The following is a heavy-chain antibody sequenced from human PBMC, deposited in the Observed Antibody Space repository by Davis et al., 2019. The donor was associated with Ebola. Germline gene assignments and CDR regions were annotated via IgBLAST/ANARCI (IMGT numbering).Heavy chain of an antibody. Sequence: MPSETLSLTCTVSGGSISSSSYSWGWIRQPPGKGPEWIGYIYYSGSTNYNPSLKSRVTISVDTSKNQFSLKLSSVTAADTAVYYCARHEQPGAYSSGWCAPGYYYGMDVWGQGTTVTVSS. CDR3: ARHEQPGAYSSGWCAPGYYYGMDV. CDR1: GGSISSSSYS. V-gene: IGHV4-61*05. J-gene: IGHJ6*02. CDR2: IYYSGST. D-gene: IGHD6-19*01.